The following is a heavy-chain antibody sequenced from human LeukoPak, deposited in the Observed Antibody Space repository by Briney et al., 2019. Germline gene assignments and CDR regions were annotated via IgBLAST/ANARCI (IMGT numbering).Heavy chain of an antibody. Sequence: AGGSLRLSCAASGFSFDDYAMHWVRQAPGKGLEWVSGITGNGGTIAYADSVKGRFTVSRDNAKSSLYLQMSSLRAEDMALYYXXRXSGSYYFDXXGQGXLVTVXX. CDR1: GFSFDDYA. D-gene: IGHD3-22*01. V-gene: IGHV3-9*03. CDR2: ITGNGGTI. CDR3: XRXSGSYYFDX. J-gene: IGHJ4*02.